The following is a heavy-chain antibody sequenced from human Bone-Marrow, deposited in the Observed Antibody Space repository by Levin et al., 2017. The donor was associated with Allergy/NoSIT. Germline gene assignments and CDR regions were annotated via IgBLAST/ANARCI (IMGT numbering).Heavy chain of an antibody. Sequence: PSASVKVSCKASGYTFSDYSIQWVRQAPGQGLEWMGRIIPNSGDTNYAQKFQDRVTMTRDTSINTSYMELTRLRSDDTAVYYCARDGMGTTPYGLDVWGQGTTVTVSS. CDR3: ARDGMGTTPYGLDV. D-gene: IGHD1/OR15-1a*01. CDR2: IIPNSGDT. V-gene: IGHV1-2*06. CDR1: GYTFSDYS. J-gene: IGHJ6*02.